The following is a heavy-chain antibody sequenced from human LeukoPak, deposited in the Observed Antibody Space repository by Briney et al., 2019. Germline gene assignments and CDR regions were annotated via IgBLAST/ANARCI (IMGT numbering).Heavy chain of an antibody. V-gene: IGHV4-31*03. CDR3: ARGELLWFGELLSNWFDP. CDR1: GGSISSGGYY. CDR2: IYYSGST. Sequence: SETLSLTCTVSGGSISSGGYYWSWIRQHPGTGLEWIGYIYYSGSTYYNPSLKSRVTISVDTSKNQFSPKLSSVTAADTAVYYCARGELLWFGELLSNWFDPWGQGTLVTVSS. J-gene: IGHJ5*02. D-gene: IGHD3-10*01.